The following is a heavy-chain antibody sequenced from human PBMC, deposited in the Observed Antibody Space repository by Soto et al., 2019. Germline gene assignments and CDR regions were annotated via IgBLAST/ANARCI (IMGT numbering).Heavy chain of an antibody. CDR2: ITSDSSTI. J-gene: IGHJ6*02. CDR3: ARVGRCVYGMDV. V-gene: IGHV3-48*02. Sequence: EVQLVESGGGLVQPGGSLRLSCAASGFTFSSYSINWVRQAPGKGLEWFSYITSDSSTISYADSVKGRFTVSRDNAKNSLSLQMNSLRDEDTAVYYFARVGRCVYGMDVWGQGTSVTVSS. CDR1: GFTFSSYS. D-gene: IGHD2-8*01.